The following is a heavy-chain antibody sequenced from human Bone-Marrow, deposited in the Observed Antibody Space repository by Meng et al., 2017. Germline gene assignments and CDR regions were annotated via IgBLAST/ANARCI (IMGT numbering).Heavy chain of an antibody. CDR2: IYYSGST. J-gene: IGHJ4*02. CDR1: GGSISSSSYY. V-gene: IGHV4-39*07. CDR3: ARDLWGSYHNDYYFDY. Sequence: SETLSLTCTVSGGSISSSSYYWGWIRKPPGKGLEWIGSIYYSGSTYYNPSLKSRVTISVDTSKNQFSLKLSSVTAADTAVYYCARDLWGSYHNDYYFDYWGQGTLVTVSS. D-gene: IGHD3-16*02.